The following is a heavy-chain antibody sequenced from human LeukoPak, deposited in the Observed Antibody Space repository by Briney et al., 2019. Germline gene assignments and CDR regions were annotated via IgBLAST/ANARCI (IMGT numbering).Heavy chain of an antibody. CDR3: AACIAASGYAFDV. V-gene: IGHV1-18*01. D-gene: IGHD6-13*01. J-gene: IGHJ3*01. Sequence: ASVKVSCKASGLTFISLTVSWVQQAPGQGLEWLGWVSAYTGDTQYAQTLQGRVSMTTNTSTSTAYMELRSLRSDDTAVYYCAACIAASGYAFDVWGQGTIITVSS. CDR1: GLTFISLT. CDR2: VSAYTGDT.